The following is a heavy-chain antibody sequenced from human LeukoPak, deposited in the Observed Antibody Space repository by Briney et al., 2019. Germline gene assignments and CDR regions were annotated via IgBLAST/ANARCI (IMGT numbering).Heavy chain of an antibody. J-gene: IGHJ6*03. CDR3: AKDGSGSGYYYMDV. V-gene: IGHV3-20*04. D-gene: IGHD3-22*01. CDR1: GFTFEDYG. CDR2: IDGNGGRT. Sequence: GGSLRLSCTASGFTFEDYGMSWVRQGPGKGLEWLSGIDGNGGRTPYADSVKGRFTISRDNSKNTLYLQMNSLRAEDTAVYYCAKDGSGSGYYYMDVWGKGTTVTVSS.